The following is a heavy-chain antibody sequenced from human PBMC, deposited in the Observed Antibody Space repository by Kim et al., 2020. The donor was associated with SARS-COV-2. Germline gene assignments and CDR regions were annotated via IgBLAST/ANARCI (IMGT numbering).Heavy chain of an antibody. V-gene: IGHV7-4-1*02. CDR1: GYTFTSYA. Sequence: ASVKVSCKASGYTFTSYAMNWVRQAPGQGLEWMGWINTNTGNPTYAQGFTGRFVFSLDTSVSTAYLQISSLKAEDTAVYYCARDQVFYIVATIVPYGMDVWGQGTTVTVSS. D-gene: IGHD5-12*01. J-gene: IGHJ6*02. CDR2: INTNTGNP. CDR3: ARDQVFYIVATIVPYGMDV.